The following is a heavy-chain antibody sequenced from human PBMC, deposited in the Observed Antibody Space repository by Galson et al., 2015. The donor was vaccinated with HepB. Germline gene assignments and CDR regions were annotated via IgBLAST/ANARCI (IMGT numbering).Heavy chain of an antibody. D-gene: IGHD1-1*01. CDR3: ARGNEIEVLAVAIGPRGGYYNYYNMDV. Sequence: QSGAEVKKPGPSVKVSCKAPGGTFGSYGFSWVRQAPGQGLEWVGGIIPVFGIADYALKFQGRVTITADESTSTAYMELSSLRSEDTAVYYCARGNEIEVLAVAIGPRGGYYNYYNMDVWGQGTTVTVSS. J-gene: IGHJ6*02. V-gene: IGHV1-69*13. CDR2: IIPVFGIA. CDR1: GGTFGSYG.